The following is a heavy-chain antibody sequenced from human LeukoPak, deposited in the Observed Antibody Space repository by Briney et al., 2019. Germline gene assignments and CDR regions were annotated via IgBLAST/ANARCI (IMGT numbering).Heavy chain of an antibody. Sequence: GESLKISCKGLGYSFSSYWIAWVRQMPGKGLEWMGIIYPGDSDTRYSPSFQGQVTISADKSISTAYLQWSSLKASDTAMYYCARRVAAIHAFDVWGQGTMVTVSS. D-gene: IGHD2-15*01. CDR3: ARRVAAIHAFDV. J-gene: IGHJ3*01. CDR1: GYSFSSYW. V-gene: IGHV5-51*01. CDR2: IYPGDSDT.